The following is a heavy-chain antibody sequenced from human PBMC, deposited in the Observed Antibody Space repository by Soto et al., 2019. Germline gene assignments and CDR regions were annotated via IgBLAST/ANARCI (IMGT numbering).Heavy chain of an antibody. CDR3: ARDPGGATGDVDY. J-gene: IGHJ4*02. CDR1: GGTFSSDA. D-gene: IGHD1-26*01. CDR2: IIPIFGTA. Sequence: SVKVSCKASGGTFSSDAISWVRQAPGQGLEWMGGIIPIFGTANYAQKFQGRVTITADESTSTAYMELSSLRSEGTAVYYCARDPGGATGDVDYWGQGTLVTVSS. V-gene: IGHV1-69*13.